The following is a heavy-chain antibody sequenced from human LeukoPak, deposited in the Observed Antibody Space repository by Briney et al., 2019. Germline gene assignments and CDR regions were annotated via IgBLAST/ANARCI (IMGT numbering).Heavy chain of an antibody. CDR2: INPNSGGT. V-gene: IGHV1-2*02. D-gene: IGHD3-16*01. Sequence: ASVKVSCKASGYTFTGYYMHWVRQAPGQGLEWMGWINPNSGGTNYAQKFQGRVTMTRDTSISTAYMELSRLRSDDTAVYYCARYPSRATNYDYIWGSSWYYYYMDVWGKGTTVTVSS. CDR3: ARYPSRATNYDYIWGSSWYYYYMDV. CDR1: GYTFTGYY. J-gene: IGHJ6*03.